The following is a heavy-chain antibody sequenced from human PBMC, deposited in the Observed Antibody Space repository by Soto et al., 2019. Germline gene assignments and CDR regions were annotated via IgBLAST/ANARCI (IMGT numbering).Heavy chain of an antibody. J-gene: IGHJ6*02. D-gene: IGHD5-18*01. V-gene: IGHV3-11*06. CDR3: ARDLFSHGYDYNYYDGMDV. CDR2: IRSSSSYT. Sequence: QVQLVESGGGLVKPGGSLRLSCAASGFTFTDYHMSWIRQAPGKGLEWVSYIRSSSSYTKYADSVKGRFTISRDNAKNALVLLIDSLRVEEMAVYYSARDLFSHGYDYNYYDGMDVWGQGTTVTVS. CDR1: GFTFTDYH.